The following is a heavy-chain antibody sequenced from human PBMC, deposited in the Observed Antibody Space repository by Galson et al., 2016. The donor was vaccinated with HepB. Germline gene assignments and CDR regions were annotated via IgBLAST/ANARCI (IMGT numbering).Heavy chain of an antibody. J-gene: IGHJ4*02. D-gene: IGHD1-7*01. CDR1: GFTFSSYT. CDR3: AKKAVELTTISYLKGFDY. V-gene: IGHV3-23*01. CDR2: ISGGGGRT. Sequence: SLRLSCAASGFTFSSYTMTWVRQPPGKGLEWVSTISGGGGRTYYAGSVKGHFTISRANSKNTLYLQMNSLRAEDTAVYYCAKKAVELTTISYLKGFDYWGQGTLVTVSS.